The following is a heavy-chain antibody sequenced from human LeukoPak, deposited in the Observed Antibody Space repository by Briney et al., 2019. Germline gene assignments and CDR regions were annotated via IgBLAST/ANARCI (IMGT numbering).Heavy chain of an antibody. J-gene: IGHJ6*03. CDR1: GVTFSDYA. Sequence: EASVKVSCKASGVTFSDYALNWVRQAPGQGLEWMGVFIPILDTANSTQKFQGRLTITADKSTNTVYMELSSLRFDDTAVYFCAGIPVFGVVLHQEPVWGKGTTVTVSS. CDR2: FIPILDTA. V-gene: IGHV1-69*10. D-gene: IGHD3-3*01. CDR3: AGIPVFGVVLHQEPV.